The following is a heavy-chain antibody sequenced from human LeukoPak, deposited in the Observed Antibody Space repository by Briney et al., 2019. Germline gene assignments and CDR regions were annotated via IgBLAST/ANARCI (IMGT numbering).Heavy chain of an antibody. V-gene: IGHV3-21*01. CDR1: GFTVSEYS. CDR2: IDRSGTYI. Sequence: GGSLRLSCVASGFTVSEYSMNWVRQAPGKGLEWVSSIDRSGTYIYYADSVKGRFTISRDNAKNSLYLQMNSLRAEDTAVYYCAREITGHYYFDYWGQGTLVTVSS. CDR3: AREITGHYYFDY. D-gene: IGHD1-20*01. J-gene: IGHJ4*02.